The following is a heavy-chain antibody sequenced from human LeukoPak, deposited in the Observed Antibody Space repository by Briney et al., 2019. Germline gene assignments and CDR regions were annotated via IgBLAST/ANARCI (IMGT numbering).Heavy chain of an antibody. V-gene: IGHV3-11*04. CDR2: ISSSGSTI. Sequence: PGGSLRLSCAASGFTFSDYYMSWIRHAPGKGLEWVSYISSSGSTIYYADSVKGRFTISRDNAKNSLYLQMNSLRAEDTAVYYCARSPLSGRFLEPPADYWGQGTLVTVSS. CDR3: ARSPLSGRFLEPPADY. CDR1: GFTFSDYY. D-gene: IGHD3-3*01. J-gene: IGHJ4*02.